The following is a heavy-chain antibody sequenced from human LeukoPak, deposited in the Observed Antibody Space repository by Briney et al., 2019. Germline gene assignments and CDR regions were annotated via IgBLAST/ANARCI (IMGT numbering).Heavy chain of an antibody. CDR3: RAVFGQTAMLDY. D-gene: IGHD5-18*01. CDR2: IRYDGNDK. CDR1: GFTFSNYG. Sequence: GGSLRLPCSASGFTFSNYGMHWVRQAPGKGLEWVAFIRYDGNDKYYADSVKGRFTISRDNSKNTLYLQMNSLRAEDTAVYYCRAVFGQTAMLDYWGQGTLVTVSS. V-gene: IGHV3-30*02. J-gene: IGHJ4*02.